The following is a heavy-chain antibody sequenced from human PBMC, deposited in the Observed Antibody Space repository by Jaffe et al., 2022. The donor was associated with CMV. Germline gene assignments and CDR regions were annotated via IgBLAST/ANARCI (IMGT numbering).Heavy chain of an antibody. CDR2: INPNSGGT. CDR3: ARAHGVRPSYDSSGYLGDDAFDI. CDR1: GYTFTGYY. Sequence: QVQLVQSGAEVKKPGASVKVSCKASGYTFTGYYMHWVRQAPGQGLEWMGWINPNSGGTNYAQKFQGWVTMTRDTSISTAYMELSRLRSDDTAVYYCARAHGVRPSYDSSGYLGDDAFDIWGQGTMVTVSS. J-gene: IGHJ3*02. D-gene: IGHD3-22*01. V-gene: IGHV1-2*04.